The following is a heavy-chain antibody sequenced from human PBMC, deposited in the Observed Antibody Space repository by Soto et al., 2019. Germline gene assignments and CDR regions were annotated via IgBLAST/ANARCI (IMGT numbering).Heavy chain of an antibody. V-gene: IGHV1-18*01. Sequence: QVQLVQSGDEVKKPGASVKVSCKASGYTFTSYGISWVRQAPGQGLEWMGWISAYSGSTNYAQKHQGRVTMTTDTTTSTAYMELRSLRSDDTAVYYCASSIAAAVDFDYWGQGTLVTVSS. D-gene: IGHD6-13*01. J-gene: IGHJ4*02. CDR1: GYTFTSYG. CDR2: ISAYSGST. CDR3: ASSIAAAVDFDY.